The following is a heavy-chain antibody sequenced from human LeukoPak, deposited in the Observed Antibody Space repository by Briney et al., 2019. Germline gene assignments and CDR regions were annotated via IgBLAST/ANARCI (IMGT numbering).Heavy chain of an antibody. D-gene: IGHD1-1*01. V-gene: IGHV4-59*01. CDR3: AREGTAGTNLNWFDP. Sequence: SETLSLTCTVSGGSISSYYWSWIRQPPGKGLEWIGYISYSGSTNFNPSLKSRVTISVDMSKNQFSLKLSSVTAADTAVYYCAREGTAGTNLNWFDPRGQGTLVTVSS. CDR2: ISYSGST. J-gene: IGHJ5*02. CDR1: GGSISSYY.